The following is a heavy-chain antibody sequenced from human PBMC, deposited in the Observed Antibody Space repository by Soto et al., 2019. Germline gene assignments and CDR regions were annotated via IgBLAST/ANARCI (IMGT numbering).Heavy chain of an antibody. V-gene: IGHV4-39*01. D-gene: IGHD3-3*02. CDR1: GGSISSSSYY. J-gene: IGHJ2*01. CDR3: ARRNNGHFWSGYQYWYFDL. Sequence: PSETLSLTCTVSGGSISSSSYYWGWIRQPPGKGLEWIGSIYYSGSTYYNPSLKSRVTISVDTSKNQFSLKLSSVTAADTAVYYCARRNNGHFWSGYQYWYFDLWGRGTLVTVSS. CDR2: IYYSGST.